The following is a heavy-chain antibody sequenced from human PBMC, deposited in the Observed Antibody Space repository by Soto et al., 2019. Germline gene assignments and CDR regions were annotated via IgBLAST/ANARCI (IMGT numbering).Heavy chain of an antibody. V-gene: IGHV4-59*08. CDR2: IYYSGST. Sequence: SETLSLTCTVSGGSISSYYWSWIRQPPGKGLEWIGYIYYSGSTNYNPSLKSRVTISVDTSKNQFSLKLSSVTAADTAVYYCTTVWPIAVAGLGFDYWGQGTLVTVSS. CDR3: TTVWPIAVAGLGFDY. J-gene: IGHJ4*02. D-gene: IGHD6-19*01. CDR1: GGSISSYY.